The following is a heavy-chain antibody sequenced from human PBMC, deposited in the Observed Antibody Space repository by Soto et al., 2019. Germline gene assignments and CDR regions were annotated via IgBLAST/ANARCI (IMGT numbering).Heavy chain of an antibody. Sequence: QVQLQQWGAGLLKPSETLSLTCAGYGGSFSGYYWTWIRQPPGTGLEWIGEINHSGSTNYNPSLKSRVTISVDTSKNQFSLKLTSVTAADTAVYCCARDKITGLFDYWGKGTLVTVSS. CDR3: ARDKITGLFDY. CDR2: INHSGST. CDR1: GGSFSGYY. D-gene: IGHD2-8*02. V-gene: IGHV4-34*01. J-gene: IGHJ4*02.